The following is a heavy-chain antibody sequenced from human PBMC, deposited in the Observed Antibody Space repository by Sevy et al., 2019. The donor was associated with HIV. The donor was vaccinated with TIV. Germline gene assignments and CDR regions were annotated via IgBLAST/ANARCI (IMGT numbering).Heavy chain of an antibody. J-gene: IGHJ6*03. D-gene: IGHD3-3*01. Sequence: GGSLRLSCAASGFTFSTYSMNWVRQAPGKGLEWVSYITSTSGTLYYADSVRGRFTISRDNDKNSLSLQMNSLRADDTAVYYCAREFYDFWTGPYNSHYMYVWGKGTTVTVSS. CDR1: GFTFSTYS. CDR3: AREFYDFWTGPYNSHYMYV. CDR2: ITSTSGTL. V-gene: IGHV3-48*01.